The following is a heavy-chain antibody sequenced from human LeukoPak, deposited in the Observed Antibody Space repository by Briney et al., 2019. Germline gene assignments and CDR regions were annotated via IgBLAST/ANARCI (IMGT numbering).Heavy chain of an antibody. CDR1: GFSFSYAW. CDR3: AKDRGYEVVFDP. V-gene: IGHV3-15*05. Sequence: PGGSLRLSCAASGFSFSYAWMSWVRQAPGKGLEWVGLIKSKTDGGTTDYVAPVKGRFTISRDDSKDTLYLQMNSLRIEDTALYYCAKDRGYEVVFDPWGQGTLVAVSS. D-gene: IGHD5-12*01. J-gene: IGHJ5*02. CDR2: IKSKTDGGTT.